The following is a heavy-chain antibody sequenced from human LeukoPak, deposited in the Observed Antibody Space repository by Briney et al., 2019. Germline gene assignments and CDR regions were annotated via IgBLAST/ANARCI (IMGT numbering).Heavy chain of an antibody. CDR1: GGTFSSYA. CDR2: IIPIFGTA. CDR3: ASSVVPVDYYYYMDV. J-gene: IGHJ6*03. V-gene: IGHV1-69*06. Sequence: GASVKVSCKASGGTFSSYAISWVRQAPGQGLEWMGGIIPIFGTANYALKFQGRVTITADKSTSTAYMELSSLRPEDTAVYYCASSVVPVDYYYYMDVWGKGTTVTVSS. D-gene: IGHD2-2*01.